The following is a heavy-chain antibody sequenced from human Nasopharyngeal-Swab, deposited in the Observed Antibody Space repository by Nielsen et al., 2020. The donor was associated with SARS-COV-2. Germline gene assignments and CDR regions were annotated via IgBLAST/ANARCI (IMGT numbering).Heavy chain of an antibody. J-gene: IGHJ6*02. CDR2: ISYDGSNK. Sequence: GESLKISCAASGFTFSNYAIHWVRQAPGKGLEWVGVISYDGSNKDYADSVKGRFTVSRDNSKDTLYLQMNSLRTEDTAVYYCARTQAGYSYVVYYYGMDVWGQGTTATVSS. CDR3: ARTQAGYSYVVYYYGMDV. D-gene: IGHD5-18*01. V-gene: IGHV3-30*04. CDR1: GFTFSNYA.